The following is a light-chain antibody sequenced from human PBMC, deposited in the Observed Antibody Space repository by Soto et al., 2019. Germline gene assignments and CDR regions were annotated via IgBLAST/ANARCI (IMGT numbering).Light chain of an antibody. J-gene: IGLJ1*01. CDR2: YDD. CDR1: SSNIGNNA. V-gene: IGLV1-36*01. Sequence: QSVLTQPPSVSEAPRQRVTISCSGSSSNIGNNAVNWYQQLPGKAPKLLIYYDDLLPSGVSDRFSGSKSGTSASLAISGLQSEDEADYYCTACDDSLNDLVFGTGTKLTVL. CDR3: TACDDSLNDLV.